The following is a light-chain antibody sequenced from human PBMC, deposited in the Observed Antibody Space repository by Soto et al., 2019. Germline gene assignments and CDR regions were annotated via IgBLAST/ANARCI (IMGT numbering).Light chain of an antibody. Sequence: QSALTQPASVSGSPGQSITISCTGTSSDVGAYKYVSWYQQHPGKAPKLMIYEVSNRPSGVSNRFSGSKSGNTASLTISGLPAEDEDDYYCSSYTSSSTLVFGTGTKLTVL. CDR1: SSDVGAYKY. CDR3: SSYTSSSTLV. V-gene: IGLV2-14*01. J-gene: IGLJ1*01. CDR2: EVS.